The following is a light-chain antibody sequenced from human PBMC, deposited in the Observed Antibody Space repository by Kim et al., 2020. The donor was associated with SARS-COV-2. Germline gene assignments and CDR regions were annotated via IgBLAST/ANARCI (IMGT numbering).Light chain of an antibody. CDR3: QVWDSQHWV. J-gene: IGLJ3*02. Sequence: SYELTQPLSVSVALGQTARITCGGNNIGSKNVHWYQQKPGQAPVLVIYRDSNRPSGIPERFSGSNSGNTATLTISRAQAGDEADYYCQVWDSQHWVFGGGTQLTVL. V-gene: IGLV3-9*01. CDR1: NIGSKN. CDR2: RDS.